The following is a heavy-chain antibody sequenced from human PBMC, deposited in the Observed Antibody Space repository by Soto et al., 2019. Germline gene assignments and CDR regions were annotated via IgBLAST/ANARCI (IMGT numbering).Heavy chain of an antibody. V-gene: IGHV3-74*01. CDR3: ARGLKNYYGMDV. CDR1: GFTFSTYW. J-gene: IGHJ6*02. CDR2: VKSDGST. Sequence: EVQLVESGGGLVKPGGSLRLSCAASGFTFSTYWMHWVRQIPGKGLEWVSRVKSDGSTYYADPVKGRFTISRDNAWNTVYLQMNRLRAEDTALYYWARGLKNYYGMDVWGQGTTVTVSS.